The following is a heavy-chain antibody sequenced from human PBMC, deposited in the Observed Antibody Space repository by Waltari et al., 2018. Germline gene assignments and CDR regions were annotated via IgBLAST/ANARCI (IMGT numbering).Heavy chain of an antibody. V-gene: IGHV4-30-2*01. CDR3: ARDSGSLHAFDI. CDR2: IYHSWRT. Sequence: QLQLQESGSGLVKPSQTLSLTCAVSGGSISSGGYSWSWIRQPPGKGLEWIGYIYHSWRTYYNPALKSRVTISVDRSKNQFSLKLSSVTAADTSVYYGARDSGSLHAFDIWGQGTMVTVSS. J-gene: IGHJ3*02. D-gene: IGHD1-26*01. CDR1: GGSISSGGYS.